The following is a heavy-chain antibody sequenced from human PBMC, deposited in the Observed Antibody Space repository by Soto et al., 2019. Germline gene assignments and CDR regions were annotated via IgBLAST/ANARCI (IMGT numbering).Heavy chain of an antibody. Sequence: PGGSLRLACAASGFTFGSYGMRWVRQAPGKGREWVAVISYDGSNKYDADAVKGRFTIARDNSKNTLYLQMHSPRAEDTAVYPCPKEDYATFPSPPPPFHYSGQATLVTVSS. CDR2: ISYDGSNK. D-gene: IGHD3-9*01. V-gene: IGHV3-30*18. CDR3: PKEDYATFPSPPPPFHY. CDR1: GFTFGSYG. J-gene: IGHJ4*02.